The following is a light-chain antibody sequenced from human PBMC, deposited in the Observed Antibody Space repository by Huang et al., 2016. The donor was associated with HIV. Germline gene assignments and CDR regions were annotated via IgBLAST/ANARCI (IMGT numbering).Light chain of an antibody. CDR2: ASS. J-gene: IGKJ1*01. Sequence: DIQMTQSPSSLSASVGDRVTITCRASQSISRYLHWYQHKPGKAPELLIYASSRLQSGVPSRFSGSGSGTDFSLTISGLQPEDYATYYCQQGYSTPTFGQGTKVEMK. CDR1: QSISRY. V-gene: IGKV1-39*01. CDR3: QQGYSTPT.